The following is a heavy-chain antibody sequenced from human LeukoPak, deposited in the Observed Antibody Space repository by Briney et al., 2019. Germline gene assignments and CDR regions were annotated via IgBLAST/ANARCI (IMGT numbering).Heavy chain of an antibody. J-gene: IGHJ4*02. CDR3: AKHYYGSGSYYREADY. CDR2: ISGSGGST. D-gene: IGHD3-10*01. Sequence: GGSLRLSCAASGFTFSSYAMSWVRQAPGKGLEWVSAISGSGGSTYYADSVKGRFTISGDNSKNTLYLQMNSLRAEDTAVYYCAKHYYGSGSYYREADYWGQGTLVTVSS. V-gene: IGHV3-23*01. CDR1: GFTFSSYA.